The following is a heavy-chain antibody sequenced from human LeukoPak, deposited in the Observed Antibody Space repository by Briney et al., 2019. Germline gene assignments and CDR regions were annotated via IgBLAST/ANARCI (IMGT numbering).Heavy chain of an antibody. CDR2: FYNRGSP. CDR3: ARQFDY. V-gene: IGHV4-39*01. Sequence: ETLSLTCSVSGGSITSGDYRWGWTRPSPGKGLEWIGSFYNRGSPYYNPSLKSRVTISLDTSKNQFSLKLTSVTAADTAIYYCARQFDYWGPGTLVTVSS. J-gene: IGHJ4*02. CDR1: GGSITSGDYR.